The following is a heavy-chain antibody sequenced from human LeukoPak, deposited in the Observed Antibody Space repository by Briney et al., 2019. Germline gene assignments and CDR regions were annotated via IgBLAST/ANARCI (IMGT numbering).Heavy chain of an antibody. CDR1: GYTFTSYG. J-gene: IGHJ4*02. V-gene: IGHV1-18*01. Sequence: ASVKVSCKASGYTFTSYGISWVRQAPGQGLEWMGWISAYNGNTNYAQKLQGRVTMTTDTSTSTAYMELRSLRSDDTAVYCCARDGAYYYDSSGYPDYWGQGTLVTASS. D-gene: IGHD3-22*01. CDR3: ARDGAYYYDSSGYPDY. CDR2: ISAYNGNT.